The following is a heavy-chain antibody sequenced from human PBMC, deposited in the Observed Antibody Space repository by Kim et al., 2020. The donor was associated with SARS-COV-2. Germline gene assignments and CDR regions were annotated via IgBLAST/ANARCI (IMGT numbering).Heavy chain of an antibody. CDR2: ISSNGGST. Sequence: GGSLRLSCSASGFTFSSYAMHWVRQAPGKGLEYVSAISSNGGSTYYADSVKGRFTISRANSKNTLYLQMSSLRAEDTAMYYCVKDPLGLGGGDHDFWGQGTLVTVSS. CDR3: VKDPLGLGGGDHDF. CDR1: GFTFSSYA. J-gene: IGHJ4*02. V-gene: IGHV3-64D*09. D-gene: IGHD2-21*02.